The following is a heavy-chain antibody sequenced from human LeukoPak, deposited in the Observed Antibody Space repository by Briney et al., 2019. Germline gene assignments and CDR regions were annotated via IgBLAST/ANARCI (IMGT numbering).Heavy chain of an antibody. CDR3: VRGYYRDSGGYVFDF. CDR2: IYHTGST. D-gene: IGHD3-22*01. CDR1: GGSISSGSYS. V-gene: IGHV4-30-2*01. Sequence: PSETLSLTCAVSGGSISSGSYSWSWIRQPPGKGLEWIGYIYHTGSTYYNPSLKSRVAMSADRSKNQFSLKLTSVTAADTAIYYCVRGYYRDSGGYVFDFWGQGTLVTVSS. J-gene: IGHJ4*02.